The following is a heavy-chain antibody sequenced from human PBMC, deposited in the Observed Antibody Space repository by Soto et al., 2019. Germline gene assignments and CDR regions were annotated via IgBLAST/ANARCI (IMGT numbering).Heavy chain of an antibody. D-gene: IGHD1-26*01. CDR2: INSDGTTI. CDR1: GFTFSTSW. J-gene: IGHJ4*02. Sequence: EVQLVESGGDLIQPGGSLRISCAASGFTFSTSWMHWVRQTPGEGLAWVSRINSDGTTINYADSVKGRFTISRDNAKNTLYLPMNSRRADDTAVYYCTRAGSYRFDYWGQGTLVTVSS. CDR3: TRAGSYRFDY. V-gene: IGHV3-74*01.